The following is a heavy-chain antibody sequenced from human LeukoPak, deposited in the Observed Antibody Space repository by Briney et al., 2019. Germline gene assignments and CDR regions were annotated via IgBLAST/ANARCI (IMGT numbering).Heavy chain of an antibody. CDR3: ARLAGRWLHPTRIDY. CDR2: IYYSGST. CDR1: GGSISSSSYY. J-gene: IGHJ4*02. V-gene: IGHV4-39*01. D-gene: IGHD5-24*01. Sequence: SETLSLTCTVSGGSISSSSYYWGWIRQPPGKGLEWIGSIYYSGSTYYNPSLKSRVTISVDTSKNQFSLKLSSVTAADTAVYYCARLAGRWLHPTRIDYWGQGTLVTVSS.